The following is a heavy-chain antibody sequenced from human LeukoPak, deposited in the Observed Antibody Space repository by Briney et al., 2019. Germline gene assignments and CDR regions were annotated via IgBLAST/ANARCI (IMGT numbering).Heavy chain of an antibody. V-gene: IGHV4-59*08. CDR2: IYYSGST. CDR1: GGSISSYY. D-gene: IGHD6-19*01. J-gene: IGHJ4*02. Sequence: PSETLSLTCTVSGGSISSYYWSWIWQPPGKGLEWIGYIYYSGSTNYNPSLKSRVTISVDTSKNQFSLKLSSVTAADTAVYYCARRGGGWYSFDYWGQGTLVTVSS. CDR3: ARRGGGWYSFDY.